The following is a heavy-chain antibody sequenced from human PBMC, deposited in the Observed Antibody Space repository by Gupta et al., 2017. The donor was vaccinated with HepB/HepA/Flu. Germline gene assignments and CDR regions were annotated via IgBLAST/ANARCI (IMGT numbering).Heavy chain of an antibody. D-gene: IGHD2-21*02. CDR3: ATGDKSVTYDSFNV. Sequence: QVQLQESGPGLVKPSETLSLTCTVSGGSISSYYWSWIRQPPGKGLEWIGYIHYLGRTIYNPSLESRVTMSIDTSKSQLSLKLNYVGADDTAVYYCATGDKSVTYDSFNVWGQGTVVTVSS. CDR1: GGSISSYY. V-gene: IGHV4-59*13. CDR2: IHYLGRT. J-gene: IGHJ3*01.